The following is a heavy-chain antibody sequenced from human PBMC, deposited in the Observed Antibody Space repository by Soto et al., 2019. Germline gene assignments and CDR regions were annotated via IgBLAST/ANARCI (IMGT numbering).Heavy chain of an antibody. CDR2: MNPNSGNT. J-gene: IGHJ5*02. Sequence: QVQLVQSGAEVKKPGASVKVSCKASGYTFTSYDINWVRQATGQGLEWMGWMNPNSGNTGYAQKFQGRVTMTRNTSISTAYMELSSLRSEDTAVYYCARGVQLGGQWLVLSWFDPWGQGTLVTVSS. V-gene: IGHV1-8*01. CDR1: GYTFTSYD. D-gene: IGHD6-19*01. CDR3: ARGVQLGGQWLVLSWFDP.